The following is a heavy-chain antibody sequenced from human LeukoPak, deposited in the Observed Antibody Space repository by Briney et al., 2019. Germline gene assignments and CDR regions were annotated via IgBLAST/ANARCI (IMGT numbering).Heavy chain of an antibody. D-gene: IGHD4-11*01. CDR2: IWYDGSNK. V-gene: IGHV3-33*01. CDR1: GFTFSSYG. J-gene: IGHJ4*02. Sequence: GGSLRLSCAASGFTFSSYGMHWVRQAPGKGLEWVAVIWYDGSNKYYADSVKGRFTISRDNSKNTLYLQMNSLRAEDTAVYYCARDRESESDSEGDYWGQGTLVTVSS. CDR3: ARDRESESDSEGDY.